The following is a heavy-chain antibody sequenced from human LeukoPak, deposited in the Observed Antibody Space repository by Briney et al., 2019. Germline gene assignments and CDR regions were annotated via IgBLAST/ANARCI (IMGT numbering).Heavy chain of an antibody. CDR3: ARGRITIFGRDTGYYYGMDG. CDR2: MNPNSGNT. Sequence: ASVKVSCKASGYTFTSYDINWVRQATGQGLEWMGWMNPNSGNTGYAQKFQGRVTMTRNTSINTAYMELSRLRSEDTAVYYCARGRITIFGRDTGYYYGMDGWGQGTTVTVSS. D-gene: IGHD3-3*01. V-gene: IGHV1-8*01. CDR1: GYTFTSYD. J-gene: IGHJ6*02.